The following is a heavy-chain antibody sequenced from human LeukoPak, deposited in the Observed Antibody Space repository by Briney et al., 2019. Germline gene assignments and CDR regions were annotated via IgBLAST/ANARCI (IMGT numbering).Heavy chain of an antibody. Sequence: GGSLRLSCAASGFTFNSYAMSWVRQAPGKGXXXVSAIVGDTVTXXXDXXXXXFTISRDNSKNTLYLQMNGLRAEDTAIYYCAKGSAQWELYDYWGQGTLVTVSS. CDR3: AKGSAQWELYDY. V-gene: IGHV3-23*01. J-gene: IGHJ4*02. D-gene: IGHD4-23*01. CDR1: GFTFNSYA. CDR2: IVGDTVT.